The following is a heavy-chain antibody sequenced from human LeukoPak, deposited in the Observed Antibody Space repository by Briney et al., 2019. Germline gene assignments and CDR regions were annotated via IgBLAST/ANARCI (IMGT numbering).Heavy chain of an antibody. D-gene: IGHD3-3*01. Sequence: SETLSLTCTVSGGSISSGSYYWSWIRQPAGKGLEWIGRIYTSGSTNYNPSLKSRVTISVDTSKNQFSLKLSSVTAADTAVYYCARSGVGFNPGDPFDIWGQGTMVTVSS. CDR1: GGSISSGSYY. CDR2: IYTSGST. CDR3: ARSGVGFNPGDPFDI. V-gene: IGHV4-61*02. J-gene: IGHJ3*02.